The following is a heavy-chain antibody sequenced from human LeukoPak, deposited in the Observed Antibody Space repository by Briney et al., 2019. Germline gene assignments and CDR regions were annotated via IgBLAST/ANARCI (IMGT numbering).Heavy chain of an antibody. CDR2: ISGSGGST. V-gene: IGHV3-23*01. CDR3: AKDWSRGRYFDY. CDR1: GFTFSSYE. Sequence: GGSLRLSCAASGFTFSSYEMNWVRQAPGKGLEWVSAISGSGGSTYYADSVKGRFTISRDNSKNTLYLQMNSLRAEDTAVYYCAKDWSRGRYFDYWGQGTLVTVSS. D-gene: IGHD5-12*01. J-gene: IGHJ4*02.